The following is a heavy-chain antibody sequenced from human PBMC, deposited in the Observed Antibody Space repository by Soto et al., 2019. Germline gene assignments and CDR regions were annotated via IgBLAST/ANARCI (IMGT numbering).Heavy chain of an antibody. V-gene: IGHV3-21*01. J-gene: IGHJ6*02. Sequence: EVQLVESGGGLVKPGGSLRLSCAASGFTFSSYSMNWVRQAPGKGLEWVSSISSSSSYIYYADSVKGRFTISRDNAKNSLYLQMNSLRAEDTAVYYCARDLRQWLRFDYYYGMDVWGQGTTVTVSS. D-gene: IGHD5-12*01. CDR3: ARDLRQWLRFDYYYGMDV. CDR1: GFTFSSYS. CDR2: ISSSSSYI.